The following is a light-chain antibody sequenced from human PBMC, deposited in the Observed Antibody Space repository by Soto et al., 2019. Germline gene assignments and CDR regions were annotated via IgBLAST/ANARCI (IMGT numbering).Light chain of an antibody. CDR1: QSVSDY. CDR3: QQYGTSPQT. J-gene: IGKJ1*01. V-gene: IGKV3-20*01. Sequence: TQSPSTLSASVGDGVTLSCRASQSVSDYLAWYQQRPGQAPRLLIYRTSTRATGIPDRFSGGGSGTDFTLTISRLAPEDFAVYYCQQYGTSPQTFGQGTKVDIK. CDR2: RTS.